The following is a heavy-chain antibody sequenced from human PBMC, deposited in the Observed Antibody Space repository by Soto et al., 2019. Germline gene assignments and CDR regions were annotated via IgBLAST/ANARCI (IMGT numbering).Heavy chain of an antibody. CDR3: ATSFNDWTTYFDY. CDR2: LYTGGSA. CDR1: GFSVTDHY. Sequence: GGSLRLSCAASGFSVTDHYMTWVRQAPGKGLEWVSVLYTGGSAYYGDSVKGRFTISRDSSTNTLYLQMNSLKVGDTAFYFCATSFNDWTTYFDYWSEGTLVTVSS. J-gene: IGHJ4*02. D-gene: IGHD3-9*01. V-gene: IGHV3-53*01.